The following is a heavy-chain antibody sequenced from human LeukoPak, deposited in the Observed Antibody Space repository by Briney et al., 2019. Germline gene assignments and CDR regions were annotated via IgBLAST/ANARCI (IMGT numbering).Heavy chain of an antibody. CDR3: ARARITMVRGVQYGMDV. V-gene: IGHV3-53*04. CDR2: IYSGGST. J-gene: IGHJ6*02. CDR1: AFTVRSNY. D-gene: IGHD3-10*01. Sequence: VRSLSLPCKASAFTVRSNYMSWVRQAPGNGLGWVSVIYSGGSTYYADSVKGRFTISRHNSKTTLYLQMNSLRAEDTAVYYCARARITMVRGVQYGMDVWGQGTTVTVSS.